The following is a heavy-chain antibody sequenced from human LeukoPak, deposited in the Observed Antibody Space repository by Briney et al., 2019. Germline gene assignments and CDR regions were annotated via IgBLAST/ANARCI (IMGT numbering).Heavy chain of an antibody. J-gene: IGHJ6*02. V-gene: IGHV3-53*01. D-gene: IGHD1-26*01. CDR2: IYSGGST. Sequence: PGGSLRLSCAASGFTVSYNYMSWVRQAPGKGLEWVSVIYSGGSTYYADSVKGRFTISRDNSKNTVYLLMNSLRAEDTAVYYCARDSGSYYNTMDVWGQGTTVTVSS. CDR3: ARDSGSYYNTMDV. CDR1: GFTVSYNY.